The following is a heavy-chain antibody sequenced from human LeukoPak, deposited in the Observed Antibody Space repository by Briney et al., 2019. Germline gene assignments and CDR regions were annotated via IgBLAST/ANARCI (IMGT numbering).Heavy chain of an antibody. CDR2: MNPNRGHT. D-gene: IGHD1-26*01. Sequence: AAVNVSCKASGYTFTSYDSIWMRQASGQGLDWMGCMNPNRGHTGYAQKFQGRATMTRSTSISTPYMELTSLTSEDSAVYYCARSIVGVRKRNDYWGQGTLVTVSS. J-gene: IGHJ4*02. V-gene: IGHV1-8*01. CDR1: GYTFTSYD. CDR3: ARSIVGVRKRNDY.